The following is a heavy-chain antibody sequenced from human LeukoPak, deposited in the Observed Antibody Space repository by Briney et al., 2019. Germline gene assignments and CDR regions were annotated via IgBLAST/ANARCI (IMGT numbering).Heavy chain of an antibody. D-gene: IGHD6-19*01. Sequence: GGSLRLSCAASGFSFSGHALHGVRQAPGKGLEYVSAINSNGDSTYSADSVKGRFTISRDNSKNALYLQMSSLRADDTAVYFCVKPNSAVAGTRYFDYWGQGTLVTVSS. V-gene: IGHV3-64D*06. CDR1: GFSFSGHA. CDR3: VKPNSAVAGTRYFDY. J-gene: IGHJ4*02. CDR2: INSNGDST.